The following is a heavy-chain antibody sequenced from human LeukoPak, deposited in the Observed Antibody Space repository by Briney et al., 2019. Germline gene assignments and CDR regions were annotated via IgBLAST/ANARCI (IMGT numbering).Heavy chain of an antibody. J-gene: IGHJ4*02. V-gene: IGHV1-46*01. CDR1: GYTFTSYY. CDR3: AREWTGDPPYFDY. D-gene: IGHD3/OR15-3a*01. Sequence: ASVKVSCKAPGYTFTSYYMYWVRQAPGQGLEWMGIINPSGGSTSYAQKFQGRVTMTRDTSTSTVYMELSSLRSEDTAVYYCAREWTGDPPYFDYWGQGTLVTVSS. CDR2: INPSGGST.